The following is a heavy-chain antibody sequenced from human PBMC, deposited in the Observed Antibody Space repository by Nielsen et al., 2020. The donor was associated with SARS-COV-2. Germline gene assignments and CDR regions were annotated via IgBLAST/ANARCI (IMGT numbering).Heavy chain of an antibody. CDR1: GFTFSDYY. J-gene: IGHJ3*02. CDR3: ARGYSGYGAAFDI. Sequence: GESLKISCAASGFTFSDYYMSWIRQAPGKGLEWVSYISSSGSTIYYADSVKGRFTISRDNAKNSLYLQMNSLRAEDTAVYYCARGYSGYGAAFDIWGQGTMVTVSS. CDR2: ISSSGSTI. V-gene: IGHV3-11*01. D-gene: IGHD5-12*01.